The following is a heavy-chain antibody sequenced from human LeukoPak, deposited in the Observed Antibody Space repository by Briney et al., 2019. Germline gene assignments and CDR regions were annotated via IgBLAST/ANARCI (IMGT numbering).Heavy chain of an antibody. V-gene: IGHV4-34*01. J-gene: IGHJ3*02. D-gene: IGHD5-24*01. CDR1: GGSFSGYY. Sequence: SETLSLTCAVYGGSFSGYYWSWIRQPPGKGLEWIGEINHSGSTNYNPSLKSRVTISVDTSKNQFSLKLSSVTAADTAVYYCARSPRRRWLQFFAFDIWGQGTMVTVSS. CDR3: ARSPRRRWLQFFAFDI. CDR2: INHSGST.